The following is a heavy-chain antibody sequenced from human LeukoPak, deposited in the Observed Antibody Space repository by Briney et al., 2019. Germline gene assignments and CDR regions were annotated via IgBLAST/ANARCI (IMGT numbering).Heavy chain of an antibody. Sequence: PSETLSLTCTVSGGSISSYYWSWIRQPAGKGLEWIGRIYTSGSTNYNPSLKSRVTMSVDTSKNQFSLKLSSVTAADAAVYYCAPSKRGLAPYVFDYWGQGTLVTVSS. D-gene: IGHD3-16*01. CDR1: GGSISSYY. J-gene: IGHJ4*02. CDR3: APSKRGLAPYVFDY. V-gene: IGHV4-4*07. CDR2: IYTSGST.